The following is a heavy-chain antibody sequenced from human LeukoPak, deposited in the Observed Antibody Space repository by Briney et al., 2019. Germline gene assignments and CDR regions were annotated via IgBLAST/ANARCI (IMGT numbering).Heavy chain of an antibody. J-gene: IGHJ5*02. D-gene: IGHD1-26*01. CDR3: ARSLVVGATYPYH. CDR1: GFTFSSYE. V-gene: IGHV3-48*03. Sequence: GGSLRLSCAASGFTFSSYEMNWVRQAPGKWLELVSYISSSGSTIYYADSVKGRFTMSRDNAKNSLYLQMNSLRAEDTAVYYCARSLVVGATYPYHWGKGTLVTVSS. CDR2: ISSSGSTI.